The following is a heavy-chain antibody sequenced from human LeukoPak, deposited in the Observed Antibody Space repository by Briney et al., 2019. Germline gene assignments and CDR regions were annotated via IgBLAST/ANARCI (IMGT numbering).Heavy chain of an antibody. V-gene: IGHV4-59*11. D-gene: IGHD6-13*01. CDR1: GGSISSHY. Sequence: SETLSLTCTVSGGSISSHYWSWIRQPPGKGLEWIGYIYYSGSTNYNPSLKSRVTISVDTSKNQFSLKLSSVTAADTAVYYCASAAAAGTGEFDYWGQGTLVTVSS. CDR2: IYYSGST. J-gene: IGHJ4*02. CDR3: ASAAAAGTGEFDY.